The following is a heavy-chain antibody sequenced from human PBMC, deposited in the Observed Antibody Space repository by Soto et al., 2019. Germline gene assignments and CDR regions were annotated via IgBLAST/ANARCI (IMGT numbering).Heavy chain of an antibody. CDR2: ISGSGGST. J-gene: IGHJ4*02. Sequence: GGSLRLSCAASGFTFSSYAMSWVRQAPGKGLEWVSAISGSGGSTYYADSVKGRFTISRDNSKNTLYLQMNSLRAEDTAVYYCAKDGLNFWSGYGPGDYWGQGTLVTVSS. CDR1: GFTFSSYA. D-gene: IGHD3-3*01. V-gene: IGHV3-23*01. CDR3: AKDGLNFWSGYGPGDY.